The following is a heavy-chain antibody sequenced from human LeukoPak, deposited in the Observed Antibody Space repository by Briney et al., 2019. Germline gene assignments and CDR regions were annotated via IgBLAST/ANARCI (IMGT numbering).Heavy chain of an antibody. Sequence: ASVKVSCKASGGTFSSYAISWVRQAPGQGLEWMGRIIPILGIANYAQKFQGRVTITADKSTSTAYMELSSLRSEDTAVYYCAGAQAEWFGELLYWGQGTLVTVSS. CDR3: AGAQAEWFGELLY. CDR1: GGTFSSYA. D-gene: IGHD3-10*01. CDR2: IIPILGIA. V-gene: IGHV1-69*04. J-gene: IGHJ4*02.